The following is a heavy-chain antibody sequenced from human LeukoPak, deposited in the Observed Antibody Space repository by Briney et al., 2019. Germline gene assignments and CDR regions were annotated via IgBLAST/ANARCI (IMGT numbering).Heavy chain of an antibody. D-gene: IGHD1-1*01. V-gene: IGHV3-23*01. J-gene: IGHJ5*02. Sequence: GGSLRLSCAASGFTFSSYAMSWVRQAPGKGLEWVSTITGDGGATIYTDSVKGRLTISRDNSKNMVYLHLNSLRVDDTAVYFCAKGKATSAVDWFDPWGQGTLVTVSS. CDR1: GFTFSSYA. CDR2: ITGDGGAT. CDR3: AKGKATSAVDWFDP.